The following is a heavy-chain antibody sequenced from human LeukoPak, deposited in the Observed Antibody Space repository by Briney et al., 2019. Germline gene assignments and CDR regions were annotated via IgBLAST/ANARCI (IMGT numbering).Heavy chain of an antibody. CDR2: IIPILGIA. J-gene: IGHJ5*02. D-gene: IGHD5-12*01. CDR3: ARDGRGLRRRNWFDP. CDR1: GGTFSSYA. V-gene: IGHV1-69*04. Sequence: SVKVSCKASGGTFSSYAISWVRQAPGQGLEWMGRIIPILGIANYAQKFQGRVTITADKSTSTAYMELSSLRSEDTAVYYCARDGRGLRRRNWFDPWGQGTLVTVSS.